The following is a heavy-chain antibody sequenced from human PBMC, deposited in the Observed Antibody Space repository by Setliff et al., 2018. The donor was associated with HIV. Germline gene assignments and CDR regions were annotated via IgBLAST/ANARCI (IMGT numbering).Heavy chain of an antibody. V-gene: IGHV3-48*04. CDR2: ISSSSKTI. D-gene: IGHD3-22*01. Sequence: PGGSLRLSCVTSGVAFRSHSMNWVRQAPGKGLEWVAYISSSSKTILYADSVRGRFTISRDNSQNSLYLQMSSLRVEDTAVYYCAREPHVRDDSDGYNYFFDYWGQGTLVTVS. J-gene: IGHJ4*02. CDR3: AREPHVRDDSDGYNYFFDY. CDR1: GVAFRSHS.